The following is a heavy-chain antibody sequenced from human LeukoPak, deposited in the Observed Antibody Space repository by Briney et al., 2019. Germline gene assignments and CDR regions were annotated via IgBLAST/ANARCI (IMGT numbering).Heavy chain of an antibody. D-gene: IGHD1-26*01. CDR2: IYTSGST. J-gene: IGHJ4*02. CDR1: GGSISSYY. V-gene: IGHV4-4*07. Sequence: PSETLSLTCTVSGGSISSYYWSWIRQPAGKGLEWIGRIYTSGSTNYNPSLKSRVTMSVDTSKNQFSLKLSSVTAADTAVYYCARGRSLERVGATLPSSTFDYWGQGTLVTVSS. CDR3: ARGRSLERVGATLPSSTFDY.